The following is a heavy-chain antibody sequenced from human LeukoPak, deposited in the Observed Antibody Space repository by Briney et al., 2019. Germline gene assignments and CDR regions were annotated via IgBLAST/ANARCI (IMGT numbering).Heavy chain of an antibody. CDR3: ARQGYCSSTSCYPDFMDV. Sequence: SETLSLTCTVSGGSISSYYWSWIRQPPGKGLEWIGYIYTSGSTNYDPSLKSRVTISVGTSKNQFSLKLSPVTAADTAAYYCARQGYCSSTSCYPDFMDVWGKGTTVTVSS. CDR1: GGSISSYY. CDR2: IYTSGST. J-gene: IGHJ6*03. V-gene: IGHV4-4*09. D-gene: IGHD2-2*01.